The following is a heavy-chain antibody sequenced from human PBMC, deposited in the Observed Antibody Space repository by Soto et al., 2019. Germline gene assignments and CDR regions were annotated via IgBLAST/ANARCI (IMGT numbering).Heavy chain of an antibody. CDR2: IYYSGST. D-gene: IGHD6-13*01. V-gene: IGHV4-39*01. CDR3: ARPGPGYSSSWYENGMDV. CDR1: GGSISSSSYY. Sequence: SETLSLTCTVSGGSISSSSYYWGWIRQPPGKGLEWIGSIYYSGSTYYNPSLKRRVTISVDTSKTQFSLKLSSVTAADTAVYYCARPGPGYSSSWYENGMDVWGQGTTVTVSS. J-gene: IGHJ6*02.